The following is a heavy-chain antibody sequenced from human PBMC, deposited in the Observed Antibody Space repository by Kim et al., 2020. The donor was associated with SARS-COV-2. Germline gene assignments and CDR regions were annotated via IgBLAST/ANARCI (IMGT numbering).Heavy chain of an antibody. CDR1: GYTFTSYY. J-gene: IGHJ6*02. D-gene: IGHD3-16*01. Sequence: ASVKVSCKASGYTFTSYYMHWVRQAPGQGLEWMGIINPSGGSTSYAQKFQGRVTMTRDTSTSTVYMELSSLRSEDTAVYYCARVMRLADYYYYYGMDVWGQGTTVTVSS. CDR3: ARVMRLADYYYYYGMDV. CDR2: INPSGGST. V-gene: IGHV1-46*01.